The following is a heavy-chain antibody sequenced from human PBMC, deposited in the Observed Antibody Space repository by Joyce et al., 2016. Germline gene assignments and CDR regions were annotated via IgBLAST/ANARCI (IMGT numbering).Heavy chain of an antibody. Sequence: EVQVVESGGGLVQPGGSLRLSCEASGFTFSMYWWHWVRQAPGKGLVWVSRIKSDGSTTNYADSVKGRFTISRDNAKNTLYLQMNSLRAEETAVYYCAREYSYGDYMDVWGKGTTVTVSS. D-gene: IGHD5-18*01. CDR3: AREYSYGDYMDV. J-gene: IGHJ6*03. CDR2: IKSDGSTT. CDR1: GFTFSMYW. V-gene: IGHV3-74*01.